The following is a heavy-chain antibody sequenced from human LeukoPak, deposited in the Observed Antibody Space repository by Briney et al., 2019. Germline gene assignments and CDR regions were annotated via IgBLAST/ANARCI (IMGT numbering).Heavy chain of an antibody. Sequence: SETLSLTCAVSGGSISSSNWWSWVRQPPGKGLEWIGEIYHSGSTNYNPSLKSRVTISVDKSKNQFSLKLSSVTAADTAVYYCAREDGYYYDSSGYAYWGQGTLVTVSS. CDR1: GGSISSSNW. CDR2: IYHSGST. D-gene: IGHD3-22*01. V-gene: IGHV4-4*02. J-gene: IGHJ4*02. CDR3: AREDGYYYDSSGYAY.